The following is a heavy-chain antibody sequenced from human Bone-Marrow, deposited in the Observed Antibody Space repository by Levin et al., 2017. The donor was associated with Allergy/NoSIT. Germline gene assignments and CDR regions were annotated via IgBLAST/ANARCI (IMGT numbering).Heavy chain of an antibody. V-gene: IGHV3-15*01. J-gene: IGHJ4*02. CDR3: TSPADYDSHFAY. Sequence: PGGSLRLSCAASGFTFRFTFNNAWMSWVRQAPGKGLEWVGRIKSKTDGETEDYAAPVKGRFTISRDDSKNMLYLEMNSMKTEDTAMYYCTSPADYDSHFAYWGQGAPVTVSS. CDR1: GFTFRFTFNNAW. CDR2: IKSKTDGETE. D-gene: IGHD5-12*01.